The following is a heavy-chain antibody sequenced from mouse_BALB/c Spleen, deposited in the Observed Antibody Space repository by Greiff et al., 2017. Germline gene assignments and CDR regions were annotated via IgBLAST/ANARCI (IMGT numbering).Heavy chain of an antibody. Sequence: QVQLKESGAELMKPGASVKISCKATGYTFSSYWIEWVKQRPGHGLEWIGEILPGSGSTNYNEKFKGKATFTADTSSNTAYMQLSSLTSEDSAVYYCARKGLGLLRLHAMDYWGQGTSVTVSS. V-gene: IGHV1-9*01. CDR3: ARKGLGLLRLHAMDY. CDR2: ILPGSGST. CDR1: GYTFSSYW. J-gene: IGHJ4*01. D-gene: IGHD1-2*01.